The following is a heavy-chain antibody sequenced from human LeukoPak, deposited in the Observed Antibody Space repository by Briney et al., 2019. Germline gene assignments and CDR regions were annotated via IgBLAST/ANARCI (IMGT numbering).Heavy chain of an antibody. CDR3: AREMGGGYYDSSGSAKPDAFDI. CDR2: INPNSGGT. CDR1: GYTFTGYY. Sequence: ASAKVSCKASGYTFTGYYMHWVRQAPGQGLEWMGWINPNSGGTNYAQKFQGRVTMTRDTSISTAYVELSRLRSDDTAVYYCAREMGGGYYDSSGSAKPDAFDIWGQGTMVTVSS. J-gene: IGHJ3*02. V-gene: IGHV1-2*02. D-gene: IGHD3-22*01.